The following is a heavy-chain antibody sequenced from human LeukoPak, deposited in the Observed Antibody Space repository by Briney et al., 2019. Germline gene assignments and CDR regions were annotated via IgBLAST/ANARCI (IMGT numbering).Heavy chain of an antibody. CDR3: THRVRGSGSPHF. CDR2: IYWDDDK. V-gene: IGHV2-5*02. Sequence: SGPTLVKPTQTLTLTCTFSGLSLTTSAAGVGWIRQPPGKTLEWLALIYWDDDKRYSPSLKSRLTITKDTSKSQVVLTMTNMDPVDTATYYCTHRVRGSGSPHFWGQGTLVTVSS. CDR1: GLSLTTSAAG. J-gene: IGHJ4*02. D-gene: IGHD3-10*01.